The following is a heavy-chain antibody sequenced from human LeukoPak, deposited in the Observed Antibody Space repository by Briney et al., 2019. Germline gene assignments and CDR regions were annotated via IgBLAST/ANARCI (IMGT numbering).Heavy chain of an antibody. CDR3: ARDGAPSYCSSTSCSRVWFDP. D-gene: IGHD2-2*01. CDR1: GFTFSSYS. J-gene: IGHJ5*02. Sequence: GGTLRLSCAASGFTFSSYSMNWVRQAPGKGLEWVSSINSSSSYIYYADSLKGRFTISRDNAKNSLYLQMNSLRAEDTAVYYCARDGAPSYCSSTSCSRVWFDPWGQGTLVTVSS. V-gene: IGHV3-21*01. CDR2: INSSSSYI.